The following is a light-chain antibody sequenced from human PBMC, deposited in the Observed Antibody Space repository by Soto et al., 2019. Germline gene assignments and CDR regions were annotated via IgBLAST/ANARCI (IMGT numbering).Light chain of an antibody. CDR3: QQYNNWPET. V-gene: IGKV3-15*01. CDR2: VAS. CDR1: QSVRSN. Sequence: EIVMTQSPATLSVSPGERATLSCRASQSVRSNLAWYQHKPGQAPRLLIYVASSRPAGVPARLSGSGSGTAFTLTISSLQSEDFAVYYCQQYNNWPETFGQGTKVEIK. J-gene: IGKJ1*01.